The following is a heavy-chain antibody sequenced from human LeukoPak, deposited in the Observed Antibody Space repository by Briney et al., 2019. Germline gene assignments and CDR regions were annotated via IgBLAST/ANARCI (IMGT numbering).Heavy chain of an antibody. Sequence: PGGSLRLSCAASGFTFSSYWMSWVRQAPGKGLEWVANIKQDGSEKNYVDSVRGRFTISRDTAKNSLYLQMNSLRAEDTAVYYCARVGWFGELTRHPGGDSWGQGTLVTVSS. V-gene: IGHV3-7*01. J-gene: IGHJ4*02. D-gene: IGHD3-10*01. CDR2: IKQDGSEK. CDR1: GFTFSSYW. CDR3: ARVGWFGELTRHPGGDS.